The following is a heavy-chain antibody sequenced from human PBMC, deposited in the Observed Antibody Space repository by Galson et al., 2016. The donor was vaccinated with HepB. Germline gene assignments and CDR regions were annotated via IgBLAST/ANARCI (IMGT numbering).Heavy chain of an antibody. CDR1: GGSISSHH. D-gene: IGHD3-3*01. CDR2: MDHSGSS. V-gene: IGHV4-59*11. J-gene: IGHJ3*01. Sequence: SETLSLTCSVSGGSISSHHRSWIRQPPEKGLKLIGYMDHSGSSNCNPSLHSRLTMSVDTSKHLFYLNLRSVTAADTAVYYCARVTDRVSRVVISVDFWGQGTLVTVSS. CDR3: ARVTDRVSRVVISVDF.